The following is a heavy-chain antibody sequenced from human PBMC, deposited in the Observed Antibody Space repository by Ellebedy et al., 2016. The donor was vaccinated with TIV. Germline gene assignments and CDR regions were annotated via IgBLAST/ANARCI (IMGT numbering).Heavy chain of an antibody. V-gene: IGHV1-46*01. CDR3: VRGAVYHALDV. Sequence: ASVKVSXKASGHTFTSYYMHWVRQAPGQGLEWMGIINPSGGSTSYTQKFQGRVTMTRDTSTSTVYMELSSLRSEDTAVYYCVRGAVYHALDVWGQGTMVTVSS. CDR1: GHTFTSYY. D-gene: IGHD5/OR15-5a*01. CDR2: INPSGGST. J-gene: IGHJ3*01.